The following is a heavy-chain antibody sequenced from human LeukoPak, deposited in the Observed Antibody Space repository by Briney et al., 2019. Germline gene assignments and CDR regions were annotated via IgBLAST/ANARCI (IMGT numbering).Heavy chain of an antibody. J-gene: IGHJ4*02. Sequence: GGSLRLSCAASGFTFSGYEMNWVRQAPGKGLEWVSFITSSGTSIFYADSVRGRFTISRDNAKNTLHLQMNSLRAEDTAMYYCARAGPNYYWGQGTLVTVSS. CDR3: ARAGPNYY. CDR1: GFTFSGYE. D-gene: IGHD2-8*01. CDR2: ITSSGTSI. V-gene: IGHV3-48*03.